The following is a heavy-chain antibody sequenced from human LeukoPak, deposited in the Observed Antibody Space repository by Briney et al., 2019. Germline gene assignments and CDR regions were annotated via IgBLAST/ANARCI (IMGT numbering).Heavy chain of an antibody. J-gene: IGHJ4*02. V-gene: IGHV3-48*01. D-gene: IGHD2-2*01. CDR1: GFTFSSYS. CDR3: ARDDEYYCSSTSCLTKPFDY. Sequence: GGSLRLSCAAFGFTFSSYSMNWVRQAPGKGLEWVSYISSSSSTIYYADSVKGRFTISRDNAKNSLYLQMNSLRAEDTAVYYCARDDEYYCSSTSCLTKPFDYWGQGTLVTVSS. CDR2: ISSSSSTI.